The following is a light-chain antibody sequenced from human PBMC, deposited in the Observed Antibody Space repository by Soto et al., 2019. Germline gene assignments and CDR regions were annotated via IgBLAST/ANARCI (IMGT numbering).Light chain of an antibody. Sequence: EIVMTQSPATLSVSPGERATLSCRASHRVSSYLAWYQQKPDQAPRLLIYEAPTTATGLPARLSGSGSGTEFPLTIRSLQSEYFAVYYCQQYNNLPLTLGAGTKVDI. J-gene: IGKJ4*01. CDR3: QQYNNLPLT. CDR1: HRVSSY. CDR2: EAP. V-gene: IGKV3-15*01.